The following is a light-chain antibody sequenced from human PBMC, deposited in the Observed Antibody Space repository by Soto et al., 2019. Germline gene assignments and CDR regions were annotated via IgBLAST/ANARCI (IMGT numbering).Light chain of an antibody. V-gene: IGKV1-27*01. J-gene: IGKJ3*01. Sequence: DIQMTQSPTSLSASVGDRVTITCRASQDIRNFVAWYQQKPGKAPKLLIYAASTLQSGVPSRFSGSGSGTDFTLTINSVQPEDFATYSCQKYSSVPVFGPGTKVEIK. CDR3: QKYSSVPV. CDR2: AAS. CDR1: QDIRNF.